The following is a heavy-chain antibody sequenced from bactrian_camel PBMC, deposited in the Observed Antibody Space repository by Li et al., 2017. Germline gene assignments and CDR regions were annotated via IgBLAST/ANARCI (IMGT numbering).Heavy chain of an antibody. CDR1: GYASRAYC. D-gene: IGHD4*01. CDR3: ATSWVADSDYVPAENY. J-gene: IGHJ4*01. Sequence: VQLVESGGGSVQAGGSLKLSRAVSGYASRAYCMGWFRQIPGKEREGVAGLYVDDGTTYYADSVKGRFTISRGNAKNTLYLQMNSLKSEDTALYYCATSWVADSDYVPAENYWGQGTQVTVS. V-gene: IGHV3S1*01. CDR2: LYVDDGTT.